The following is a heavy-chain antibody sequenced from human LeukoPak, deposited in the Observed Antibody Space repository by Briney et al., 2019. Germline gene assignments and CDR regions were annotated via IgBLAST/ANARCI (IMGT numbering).Heavy chain of an antibody. D-gene: IGHD2-15*01. V-gene: IGHV3-30*04. J-gene: IGHJ4*02. CDR1: GFTFSSYA. CDR3: AIDRDIVVVVADPATFDY. Sequence: GRSLRLSCAASGFTFSSYAMHWVRQAPGKGLEGVAVISYDGSNKYYADSVKGRFTISRDNSKNTLYLQMNSLRAEDTAVYYCAIDRDIVVVVADPATFDYWGQGTLVTVSS. CDR2: ISYDGSNK.